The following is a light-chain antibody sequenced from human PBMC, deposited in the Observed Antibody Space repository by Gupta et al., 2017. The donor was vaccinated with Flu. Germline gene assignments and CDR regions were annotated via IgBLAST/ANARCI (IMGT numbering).Light chain of an antibody. V-gene: IGKV1D-8*01. J-gene: IGKJ4*01. CDR2: AAS. Sequence: VIWMTQSSSFLYASTGERVTLSCRMSQGISSYLVWYQQKPGKAPELLIYAASTLQSGVPSRFSGSGSGTDFTLTISCLQSEDFATYYCQQYYSFPSFGGGTKVEIK. CDR3: QQYYSFPS. CDR1: QGISSY.